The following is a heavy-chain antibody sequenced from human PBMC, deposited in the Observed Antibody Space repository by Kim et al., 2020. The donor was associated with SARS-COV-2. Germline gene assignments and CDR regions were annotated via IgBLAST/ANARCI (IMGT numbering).Heavy chain of an antibody. D-gene: IGHD2-2*01. V-gene: IGHV1-24*01. J-gene: IGHJ6*02. CDR2: FDPEDGET. CDR1: GYTLTELS. Sequence: ASVKVSCKVSGYTLTELSMHWVRQAPGKGLEWMGGFDPEDGETIYAQKFQGRVTMTEDTSTDTAYMGLSSLRSEDTAVYYCATGTPLKDIVVVPAAMLYYSGMDVWGQGTTVTVSS. CDR3: ATGTPLKDIVVVPAAMLYYSGMDV.